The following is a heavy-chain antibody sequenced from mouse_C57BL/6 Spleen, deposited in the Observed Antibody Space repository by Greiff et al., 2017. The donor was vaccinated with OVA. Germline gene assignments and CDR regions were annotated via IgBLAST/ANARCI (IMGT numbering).Heavy chain of an antibody. D-gene: IGHD2-5*01. Sequence: VQLQQSGPELVKPGASVKISCKASGYTFTDYYMNWVKQSHGKSLEWIGDINPNNGGTSYNQKFKGKATLTVDKSSSTAYMELRSLTSEDSAVYYCARQGYYSNYDYWGQGTTLTVSS. CDR1: GYTFTDYY. CDR3: ARQGYYSNYDY. CDR2: INPNNGGT. V-gene: IGHV1-26*01. J-gene: IGHJ2*01.